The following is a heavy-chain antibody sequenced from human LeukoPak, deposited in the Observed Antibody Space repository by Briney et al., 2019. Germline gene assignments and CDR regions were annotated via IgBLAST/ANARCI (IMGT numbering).Heavy chain of an antibody. D-gene: IGHD3-22*01. CDR3: ITFSMIVVVITD. V-gene: IGHV3-15*01. Sequence: GGSLRLSCAASGFTFSNAWMSWVRQAPGKGLEWVGRIKSKTDGGTTDYAAPVKGRFTTSRDDSKNTLYLQMNSLKTEDTALYYCITFSMIVVVITDWGQGTLVTVSS. CDR2: IKSKTDGGTT. J-gene: IGHJ4*02. CDR1: GFTFSNAW.